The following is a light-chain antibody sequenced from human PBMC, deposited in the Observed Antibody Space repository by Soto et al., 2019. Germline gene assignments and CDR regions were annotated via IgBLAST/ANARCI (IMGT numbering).Light chain of an antibody. CDR3: EASDDARSDYV. CDR1: SSNIGNST. V-gene: IGLV1-44*01. Sequence: QSVLTQPPSASGTPGQWVAISCSGSSSNIGNSTVNWYQQLPGTAPKHLIHANNHRPSGVPDRFSGSKSGSAATLAISGLQPEDEAEYHCEASDDARSDYVFGAGTKLTVL. J-gene: IGLJ1*01. CDR2: ANN.